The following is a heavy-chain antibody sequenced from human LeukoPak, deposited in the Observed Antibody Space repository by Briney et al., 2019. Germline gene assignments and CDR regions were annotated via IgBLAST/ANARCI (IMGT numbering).Heavy chain of an antibody. D-gene: IGHD5-18*01. V-gene: IGHV3-30*02. CDR2: IRYDGSNK. J-gene: IGHJ4*02. Sequence: GGSLRLSCAASGFTFSSYGMHRVRQAPGKGLEWVAFIRYDGSNKYYADSVKGRFTISRDNAKNSLYLQMNSLSTEDTALYYCARGHTAMRGSPPDYWGQGTLVTVSS. CDR3: ARGHTAMRGSPPDY. CDR1: GFTFSSYG.